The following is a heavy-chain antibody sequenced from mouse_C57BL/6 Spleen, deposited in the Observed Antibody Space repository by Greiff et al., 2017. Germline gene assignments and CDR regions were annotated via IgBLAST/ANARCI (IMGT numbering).Heavy chain of an antibody. CDR2: IYPRGGNT. V-gene: IGHV1-81*01. CDR3: ARGPFDD. Sequence: LVESGAELVRPGASVKLSCTASGYTFTSYGICWVKQSPGQGLEWIGEIYPRGGNTYYNDKFKGKATLTADKSSSTAYMQLRSLASEDSAVXVCARGPFDDWGQGTTLTVSS. J-gene: IGHJ2*01. CDR1: GYTFTSYG.